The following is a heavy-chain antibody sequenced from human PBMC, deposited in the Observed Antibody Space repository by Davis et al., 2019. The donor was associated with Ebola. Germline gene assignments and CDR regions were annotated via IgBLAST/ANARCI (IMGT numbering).Heavy chain of an antibody. Sequence: PAGSLTLSCAPFAFSFGTYGLHWVRQAPGKGLEWVGYMSYGGSHTSAIDSVKGRFTISRDNSKNTLYLQMNSLRAEDTAVYFCAKEYCPNSGPYCTYFEVWGQGTQVTVSS. CDR2: MSYGGSHT. CDR3: AKEYCPNSGPYCTYFEV. J-gene: IGHJ4*02. V-gene: IGHV3-30*18. D-gene: IGHD3-10*01. CDR1: AFSFGTYG.